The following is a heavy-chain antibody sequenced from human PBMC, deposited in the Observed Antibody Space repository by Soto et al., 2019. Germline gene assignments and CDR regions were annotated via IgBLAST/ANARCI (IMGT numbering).Heavy chain of an antibody. Sequence: GGSLRLSCEASGFTFSRYGMHRVRQAPGRGLEWVALIYGDGSKQYYTDSVKGRFTISRDNAKNTLFLEMSVLRAEDTAVYYCARDDDGEPNAFDVWGQGTMVTVSS. V-gene: IGHV3-33*01. CDR2: IYGDGSKQ. CDR1: GFTFSRYG. CDR3: ARDDDGEPNAFDV. D-gene: IGHD3-10*01. J-gene: IGHJ3*01.